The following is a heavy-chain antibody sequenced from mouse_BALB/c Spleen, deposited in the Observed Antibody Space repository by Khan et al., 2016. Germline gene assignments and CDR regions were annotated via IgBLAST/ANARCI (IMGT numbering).Heavy chain of an antibody. J-gene: IGHJ1*01. D-gene: IGHD2-1*01. CDR1: GYSITSDYA. CDR2: ISYSGST. V-gene: IGHV3-2*02. Sequence: EVQLQESGPGLVKPSQSLSLTCTVTGYSITSDYAWNWIRQFPGNKLEWMGYISYSGSTSYNPSLKSRISITRDKSKNQFFLQLNSVTTEDTATYYFARWVTAPYWYFDVWGAGTTVTVSS. CDR3: ARWVTAPYWYFDV.